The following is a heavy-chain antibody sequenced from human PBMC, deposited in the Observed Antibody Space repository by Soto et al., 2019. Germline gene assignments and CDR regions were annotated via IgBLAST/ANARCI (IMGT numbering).Heavy chain of an antibody. Sequence: SETLSLTCAVYGGSFSGYYWSWIRQPPGKGLEWIGEINHSGSTNYNPSLKSRVTISVDTSKNQFSLKLSSVTAADTAVYYCARGGNSGYTHWGQGTLVTVSS. D-gene: IGHD3-22*01. V-gene: IGHV4-34*01. CDR2: INHSGST. J-gene: IGHJ4*02. CDR3: ARGGNSGYTH. CDR1: GGSFSGYY.